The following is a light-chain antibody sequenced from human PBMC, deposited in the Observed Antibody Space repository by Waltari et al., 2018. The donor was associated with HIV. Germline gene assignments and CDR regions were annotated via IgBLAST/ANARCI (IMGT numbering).Light chain of an antibody. CDR2: ASS. CDR3: QQSYTFPT. Sequence: DIQMTQSPSSLSASVGDRVTITCRARQSISNYLNWYQQKPGKAPKLLIYASSTLQSGVPSGFSGSGSGTDFTLTINSLQPEDVATYYCQQSYTFPTFGGGTKVEIK. V-gene: IGKV1-39*01. CDR1: QSISNY. J-gene: IGKJ4*01.